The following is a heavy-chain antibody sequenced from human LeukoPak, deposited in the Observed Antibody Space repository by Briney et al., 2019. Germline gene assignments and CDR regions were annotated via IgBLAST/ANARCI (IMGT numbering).Heavy chain of an antibody. D-gene: IGHD6-13*01. V-gene: IGHV3-30*18. CDR1: GFIFRNYA. J-gene: IGHJ4*02. CDR2: GSHDGRNK. CDR3: AKDRDSSTWSFFDF. Sequence: GGSLRLSCVASGFIFRNYAMHWVRQAPGKGLEWVAVGSHDGRNKIYGDTVKGRFTISRDNSKNTVYLQMDNLRPEDTAVYYCAKDRDSSTWSFFDFWGQGTLVTVSS.